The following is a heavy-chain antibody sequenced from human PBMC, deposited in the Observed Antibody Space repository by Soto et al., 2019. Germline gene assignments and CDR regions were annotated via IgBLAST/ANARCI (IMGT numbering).Heavy chain of an antibody. J-gene: IGHJ5*02. D-gene: IGHD3-10*01. CDR3: ARGYYGSGSYFNADWFDP. V-gene: IGHV4-61*08. CDR1: GGSVSSGDFY. Sequence: QVQLQESGPGLVKPSETLSLTCTVSGGSVSSGDFYWSWIRQPPGKGLEWIGYIYYSGSTNYNPSLKSRVTISVDTSKNQFSLKLSSVTAADTAVYYCARGYYGSGSYFNADWFDPWGQGTLVTVSS. CDR2: IYYSGST.